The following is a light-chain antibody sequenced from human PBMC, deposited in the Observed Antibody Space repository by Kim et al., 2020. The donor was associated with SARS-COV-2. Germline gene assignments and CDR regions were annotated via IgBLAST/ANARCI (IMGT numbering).Light chain of an antibody. Sequence: SVGDRVNITCRESKNIGTYLNWYQQKPGKAPQLLIYAASSLRSGVPSRFSGSGSGTDFTLTIGSLQPDDFATYYCQQSYSTPLHSFGQGTKLEI. CDR2: AAS. CDR1: KNIGTY. CDR3: QQSYSTPLHS. V-gene: IGKV1-39*01. J-gene: IGKJ2*03.